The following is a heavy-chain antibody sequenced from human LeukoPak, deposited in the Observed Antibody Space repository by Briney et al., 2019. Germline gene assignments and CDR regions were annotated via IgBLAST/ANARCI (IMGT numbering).Heavy chain of an antibody. D-gene: IGHD4-17*01. CDR3: ARDRPGGLGQYGDYNDAFDI. CDR2: IYTSGST. J-gene: IGHJ3*02. Sequence: SETLSLTCTVSGGSISSYYWSWIRQPAGKGLEWIGRIYTSGSTNYNPSLKSRVTMSVDTSKNQFSLKLSSVTAADTAVYYCARDRPGGLGQYGDYNDAFDIWGQGTMVTVSS. CDR1: GGSISSYY. V-gene: IGHV4-4*07.